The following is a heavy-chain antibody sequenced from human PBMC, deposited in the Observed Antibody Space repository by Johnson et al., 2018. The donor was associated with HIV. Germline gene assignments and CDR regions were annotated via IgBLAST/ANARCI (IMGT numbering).Heavy chain of an antibody. D-gene: IGHD1-26*01. CDR3: AREIGGSYYRDAFDI. J-gene: IGHJ3*02. Sequence: QVQLVESGGGLVQPGRSLRLSCAASGFTFDDYAMHWVRQAPGKGLEWVSVLYSDGGTYYADSVKGRFTISRDNFKNTLYLQMNSLRAEDTAVYYCAREIGGSYYRDAFDIWGQGTMVTVSS. V-gene: IGHV3-NL1*01. CDR1: GFTFDDYA. CDR2: LYSDGGT.